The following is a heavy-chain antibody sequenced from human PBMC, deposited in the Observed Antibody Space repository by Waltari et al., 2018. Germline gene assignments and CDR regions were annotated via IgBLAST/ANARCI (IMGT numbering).Heavy chain of an antibody. D-gene: IGHD3-22*01. CDR3: AGEPYDSSGDNAFDI. V-gene: IGHV3-48*03. Sequence: EVQLVESGGGVVQPGGSLRLSCAASGFTFSSYEMNWVRQGPGKGLEWVSYISSSGSTIYYADSVKGRFTISRDNAKNSLYLQMNSLRAEDTAVYYCAGEPYDSSGDNAFDIWGQGTMVTVSS. CDR1: GFTFSSYE. CDR2: ISSSGSTI. J-gene: IGHJ3*02.